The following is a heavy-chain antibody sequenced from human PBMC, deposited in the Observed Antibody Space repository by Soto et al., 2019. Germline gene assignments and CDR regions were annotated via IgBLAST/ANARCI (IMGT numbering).Heavy chain of an antibody. CDR3: ARGRIVATSYYYYYGMDV. CDR2: INPNSGGT. V-gene: IGHV1-2*02. CDR1: GYTFTGYY. Sequence: QVQLVQSGAEVKKPGASVKVSCKASGYTFTGYYMHWVRQAPGQGLEWMGWINPNSGGTNYAQKFQGRVTMTRDTSISTAYMELSRLRSEDTAVYYCARGRIVATSYYYYYGMDVWGQGTTVTVSS. D-gene: IGHD5-12*01. J-gene: IGHJ6*02.